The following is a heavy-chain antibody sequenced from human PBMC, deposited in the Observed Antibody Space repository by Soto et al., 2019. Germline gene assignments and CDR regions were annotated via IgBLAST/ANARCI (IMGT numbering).Heavy chain of an antibody. J-gene: IGHJ1*01. CDR1: GFTFSSYA. V-gene: IGHV3-23*01. CDR2: ISGSGSST. CDR3: AKDLYSSSWGYFQH. Sequence: EVQLLESGGGLVQPGGSLRLSCAASGFTFSSYAMSWVRQAPGKGLEWVSAISGSGSSTYYADSVKGRFTISRDNSKNTLYLQMNSPRAEDTAVYYCAKDLYSSSWGYFQHWGQGTLVTVSS. D-gene: IGHD6-13*01.